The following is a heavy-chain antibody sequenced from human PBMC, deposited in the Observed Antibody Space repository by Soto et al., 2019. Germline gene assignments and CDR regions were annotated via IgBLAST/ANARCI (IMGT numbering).Heavy chain of an antibody. D-gene: IGHD6-6*01. CDR1: GFTFSTCS. Sequence: EVQLVESGGGLVEPGGSLRLSCATSGFTFSTCSMNWVRQAPGKGLEWVSSISATGTYTFYADSLKGRFTISRDNARNSLFLQMNSLRVEDTALYYCTTEYNSRQDLIHWGQGALVTVSS. CDR3: TTEYNSRQDLIH. J-gene: IGHJ4*02. V-gene: IGHV3-21*01. CDR2: ISATGTYT.